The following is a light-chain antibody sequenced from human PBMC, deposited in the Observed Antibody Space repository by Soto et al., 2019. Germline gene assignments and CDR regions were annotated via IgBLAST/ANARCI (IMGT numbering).Light chain of an antibody. CDR3: QQRSNWLT. J-gene: IGKJ4*01. CDR2: DAS. Sequence: EIVLTQSPATLSLSPGERAIFSCRASQSVSSYLAWYQQKPGQAPRLLIYDASNRATGIPARFSGSGSGTDFTLTISSLEPEDFAVYYCQQRSNWLTFGGGTKVEIK. CDR1: QSVSSY. V-gene: IGKV3-11*01.